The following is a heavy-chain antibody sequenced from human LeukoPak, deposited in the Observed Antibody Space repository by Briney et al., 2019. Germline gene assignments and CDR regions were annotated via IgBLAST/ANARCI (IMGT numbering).Heavy chain of an antibody. CDR1: GGPISSSSNY. Sequence: SETLPLTCTVHGGPISSSSNYWGWFAQPPGKGLEWIGSIYYSRSTYYNPSLKSRVTISVDTSKNQFSLKLSSVTAADTAVYYCARAYSSGWYYFDYWGQGTLVTVYS. CDR3: ARAYSSGWYYFDY. D-gene: IGHD6-19*01. CDR2: IYYSRST. V-gene: IGHV4-39*07. J-gene: IGHJ4*02.